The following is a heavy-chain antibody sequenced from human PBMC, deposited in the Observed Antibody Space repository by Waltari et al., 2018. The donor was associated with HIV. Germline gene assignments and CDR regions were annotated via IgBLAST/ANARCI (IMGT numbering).Heavy chain of an antibody. CDR3: SREGYGGNPANNFDF. CDR1: GGSFSGYY. D-gene: IGHD2-15*01. CDR2: VNHRGNI. Sequence: QVHLQQSGAGLLKPSETLSLTCTVSGGSFSGYYWSWIRQPPGQRLEWIGEVNHRGNINYNPSLKSRLIISVDTSKRQFSLRLKSVTAADTAVYYCSREGYGGNPANNFDFWGQGTLVSVSS. V-gene: IGHV4-34*01. J-gene: IGHJ4*02.